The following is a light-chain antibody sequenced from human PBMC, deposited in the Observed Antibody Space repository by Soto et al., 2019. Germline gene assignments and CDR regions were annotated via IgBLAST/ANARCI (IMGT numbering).Light chain of an antibody. Sequence: QSVLTQPPSVSAAPGQKVTISCAGSSSNIGNNYVSWYQQHPGKAPKLLIYDNNKRPSGIPDRFSGSKSGTSATLGITGLQTGDEADYYCGTWDSSLSARVFGGGTKLTVL. CDR1: SSNIGNNY. V-gene: IGLV1-51*01. CDR3: GTWDSSLSARV. J-gene: IGLJ2*01. CDR2: DNN.